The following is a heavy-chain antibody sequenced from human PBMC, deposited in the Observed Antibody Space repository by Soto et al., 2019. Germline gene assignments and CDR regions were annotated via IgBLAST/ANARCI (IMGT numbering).Heavy chain of an antibody. Sequence: SETLSLTCTVSGGSISSYYWSWIRQPPGKGLEWIGYIYYSGSTNYNPSLKSRVTISVGTSKNQFSLKLSSVTAADTAVYYCARDRSRYDFWSGYMQNNWFDPWGQGTLVTVSS. CDR3: ARDRSRYDFWSGYMQNNWFDP. V-gene: IGHV4-59*01. CDR1: GGSISSYY. J-gene: IGHJ5*02. CDR2: IYYSGST. D-gene: IGHD3-3*01.